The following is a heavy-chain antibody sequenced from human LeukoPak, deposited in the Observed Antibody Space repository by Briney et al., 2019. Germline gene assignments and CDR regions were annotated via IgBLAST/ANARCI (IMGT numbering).Heavy chain of an antibody. D-gene: IGHD5-18*01. V-gene: IGHV3-21*04. Sequence: GGSLRLSCAASGFTFSDGWMNWVRQAPGKGLEWVSSISSSSSYIYYADSVKGRFTISRDNAKNSLYLQMNSLRAEDTAVYYCAREDSGYSYGSSDYWGQGTLVTVSS. J-gene: IGHJ4*02. CDR2: ISSSSSYI. CDR1: GFTFSDGW. CDR3: AREDSGYSYGSSDY.